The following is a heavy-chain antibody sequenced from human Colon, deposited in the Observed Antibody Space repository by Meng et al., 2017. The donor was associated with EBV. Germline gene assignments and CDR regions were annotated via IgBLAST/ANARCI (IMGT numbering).Heavy chain of an antibody. CDR2: INHVGST. D-gene: IGHD2-15*01. CDR3: ASSDCSGGTCYLDC. Sequence: QVPLQQWGAGLLKPSEPLSLTCPVYGGSFSDSYWTWIRQPPGKGLEWIGEINHVGSTTYNPSLKSRVTISVDTSKNQFSLKLSSVTAADAAVYYCASSDCSGGTCYLDCWGQGTLVTVSS. V-gene: IGHV4-34*01. J-gene: IGHJ4*02. CDR1: GGSFSDSY.